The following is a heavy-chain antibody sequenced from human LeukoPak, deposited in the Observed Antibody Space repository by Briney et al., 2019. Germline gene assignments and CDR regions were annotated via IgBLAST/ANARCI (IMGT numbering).Heavy chain of an antibody. CDR1: GYTFTGYY. D-gene: IGHD3-22*01. CDR3: ASSSGYYYVADY. J-gene: IGHJ4*02. CDR2: LNPNSGGT. V-gene: IGHV1-2*06. Sequence: ASVKVSGKASGYTFTGYYMHWVRQAPGQGLEWMGRLNPNSGGTNYAQKLQGRVTMTRDTSISTAYMELSRLRSDDTAVYYCASSSGYYYVADYWGQGTLVTVSS.